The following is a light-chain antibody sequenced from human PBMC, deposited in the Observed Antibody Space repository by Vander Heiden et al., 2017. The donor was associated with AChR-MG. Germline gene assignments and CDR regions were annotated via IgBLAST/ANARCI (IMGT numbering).Light chain of an antibody. Sequence: QSALTQPASVSGSPGPSLTISCTGTSSDVGGYNYVSWYQQHPSKAPKLMIYDVNNRPSGVSNRFSGSKSGNTASLTITGLQADDEADYYCNSYTSNITWVFGGGTKLTVL. CDR2: DVN. CDR3: NSYTSNITWV. CDR1: SSDVGGYNY. J-gene: IGLJ3*02. V-gene: IGLV2-14*03.